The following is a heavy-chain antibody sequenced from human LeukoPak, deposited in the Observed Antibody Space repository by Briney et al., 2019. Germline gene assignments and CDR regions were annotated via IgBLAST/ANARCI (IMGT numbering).Heavy chain of an antibody. V-gene: IGHV4-34*01. D-gene: IGHD3-16*02. J-gene: IGHJ4*02. CDR1: GGSFSGYY. Sequence: SETLSLTCAVYGGSFSGYYWSWIRQPPGKGLEWIGEINHSGSTNYNPSLKSRVTISEDTSKNQFSLKLSSVTAADTAVYYCARGPHYDYVWGSYRPRFDYWGQGTLVTVSS. CDR3: ARGPHYDYVWGSYRPRFDY. CDR2: INHSGST.